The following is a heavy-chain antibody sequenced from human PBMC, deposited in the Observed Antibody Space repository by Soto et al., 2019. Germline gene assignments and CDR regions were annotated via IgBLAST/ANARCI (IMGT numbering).Heavy chain of an antibody. D-gene: IGHD7-27*01. CDR2: IKSKTDGGTT. CDR1: GFTFSNAW. V-gene: IGHV3-15*01. J-gene: IGHJ6*02. Sequence: EVQLVESGGGLVKPGGSLRLSCAASGFTFSNAWMSWVRQAPGKGLEWVGRIKSKTDGGTTDYAAPVKGRFTISRDDSKNTLYLQINSRKTEDTAVYYYGEGSYYGMDFWGQGTTVTVSS. CDR3: GEGSYYGMDF.